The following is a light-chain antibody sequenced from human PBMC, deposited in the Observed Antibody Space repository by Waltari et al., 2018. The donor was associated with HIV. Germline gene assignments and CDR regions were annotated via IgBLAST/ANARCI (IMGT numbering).Light chain of an antibody. Sequence: DIVMTQFPDSLAVSLGERATINCKSSQSVLLNSNKKYYLAWYQQRPGQPPKLIIYWASARESGVPDRVSGSESGAEFTLSISDFQAEDVAVYFCQQYFSSPTFGQGTRVEIK. J-gene: IGKJ1*01. CDR1: QSVLLNSNKKYY. CDR3: QQYFSSPT. CDR2: WAS. V-gene: IGKV4-1*01.